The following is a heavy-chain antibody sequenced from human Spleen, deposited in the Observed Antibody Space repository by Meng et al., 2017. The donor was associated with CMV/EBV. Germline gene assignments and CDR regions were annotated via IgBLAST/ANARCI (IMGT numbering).Heavy chain of an antibody. V-gene: IGHV4-34*01. J-gene: IGHJ3*02. CDR3: ARKDYYDISGHAFDI. Sequence: GSLRLSCAVYGGSFSGYYWSWIRQPPGKGLEWIGEINQSGSTNCNPTLKSRVTTSVDTSKNHFSLNLTSVTAADTAVYYCARKDYYDISGHAFDIWGQGTMVTVSS. CDR2: INQSGST. CDR1: GGSFSGYY. D-gene: IGHD3-22*01.